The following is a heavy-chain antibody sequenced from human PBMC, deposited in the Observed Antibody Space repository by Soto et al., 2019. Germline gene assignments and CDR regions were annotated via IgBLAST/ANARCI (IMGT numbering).Heavy chain of an antibody. D-gene: IGHD6-19*01. Sequence: QVQLVQSGAEVKKPGASVKVSCKASGYTFTSYGISWVRQAPGQGLEWMGWISAYNGNTNYAQKLQGRVTVTTDTSTSTAYMELRSLSSDDTAVYYCASPAQYSSGWEWVYWGQGTLVTVSS. CDR2: ISAYNGNT. J-gene: IGHJ4*02. V-gene: IGHV1-18*01. CDR1: GYTFTSYG. CDR3: ASPAQYSSGWEWVY.